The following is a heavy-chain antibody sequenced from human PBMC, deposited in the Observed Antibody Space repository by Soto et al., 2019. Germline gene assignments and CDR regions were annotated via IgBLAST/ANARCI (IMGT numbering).Heavy chain of an antibody. V-gene: IGHV3-23*01. J-gene: IGHJ5*02. D-gene: IGHD1-26*01. CDR3: AKNQGVELVPLATVDWFDP. CDR1: GFIFENFG. Sequence: PGGSLRLSGAASGFIFENFGMSWVRQAPGKELEWISSISGSGFKKYYADSVKGRFTISRDNSKSTVYLELNNLSAEDTAVYHCAKNQGVELVPLATVDWFDPWGQGSVVTVSS. CDR2: ISGSGFKK.